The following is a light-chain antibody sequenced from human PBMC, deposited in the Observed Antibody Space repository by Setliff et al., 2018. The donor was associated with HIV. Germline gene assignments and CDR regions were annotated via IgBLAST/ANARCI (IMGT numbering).Light chain of an antibody. Sequence: QSALTQPASVSGSPGQPITLSCTGTSSDVGNYNLVSWYQHHPGKAPKLIIYGVSERPSGVSNRFSGSKSGNTASLTISGLQAEDEADYYCCSYARSSTYVFGPGTKVTVL. J-gene: IGLJ1*01. CDR3: CSYARSSTYV. CDR2: GVS. CDR1: SSDVGNYNL. V-gene: IGLV2-23*02.